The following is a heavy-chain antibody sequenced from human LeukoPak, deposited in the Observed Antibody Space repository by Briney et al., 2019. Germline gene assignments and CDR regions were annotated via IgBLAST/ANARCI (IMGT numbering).Heavy chain of an antibody. Sequence: GGSLRLSCAASGFTFSSYSMNWVRQAPGKGLEWVSYISSSSSTIYYANSVKGRFTISRDNSKNTLYLQMGSLRAEDMAVYYCARGEVGATQPFDYWGQGTLVTVSS. CDR2: ISSSSSTI. CDR3: ARGEVGATQPFDY. CDR1: GFTFSSYS. J-gene: IGHJ4*02. D-gene: IGHD1-26*01. V-gene: IGHV3-48*01.